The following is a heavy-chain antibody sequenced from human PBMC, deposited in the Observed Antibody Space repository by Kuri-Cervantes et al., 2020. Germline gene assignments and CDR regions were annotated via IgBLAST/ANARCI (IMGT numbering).Heavy chain of an antibody. CDR2: ISYDGSNK. V-gene: IGHV3-30-3*01. J-gene: IGHJ4*02. Sequence: GESLKISCAASGFTFSSYAMHWVRQAPGKGLEWVAVISYDGSNKYYAGSVKGRFTISRDNSKNTLYLQMNSLRAEDTAVYYCARDELRYFDWLSRGGPPFDYWGQGTLVTVSS. D-gene: IGHD3-9*01. CDR1: GFTFSSYA. CDR3: ARDELRYFDWLSRGGPPFDY.